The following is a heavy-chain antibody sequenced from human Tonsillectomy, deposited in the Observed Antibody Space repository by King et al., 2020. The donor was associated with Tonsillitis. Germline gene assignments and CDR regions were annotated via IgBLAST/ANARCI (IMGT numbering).Heavy chain of an antibody. CDR3: AAVPIALAPAGMI. Sequence: VQLVESGGGVVQPGWSLSLSFSCPCFPFRPSGLPWVRPAPCTCLAFLAFLRAYVTPNYYDDSVTGRFTISRDNSKNTFYLQMDGLRAQDTAVYYFAAVPIALAPAGMIWGQGTQVAVSS. CDR1: CFPFRPSG. J-gene: IGHJ4*02. CDR2: LRAYVTPN. V-gene: IGHV3-30*02. D-gene: IGHD3-10*01.